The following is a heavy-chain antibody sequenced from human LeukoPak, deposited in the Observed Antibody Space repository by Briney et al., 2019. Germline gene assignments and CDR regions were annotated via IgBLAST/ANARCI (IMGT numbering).Heavy chain of an antibody. D-gene: IGHD5-12*01. CDR3: ARDQLAFSGYDTLFDY. Sequence: GGSLRLSCAASGFTFSSYGMHWVRRAPGKGLEWVAVISYDGSNKYYADSVKGRFTISRDNSKNTLYLQLNSLRPEDTAVYYCARDQLAFSGYDTLFDYWGQGTLVTVSS. CDR1: GFTFSSYG. V-gene: IGHV3-30*03. CDR2: ISYDGSNK. J-gene: IGHJ4*02.